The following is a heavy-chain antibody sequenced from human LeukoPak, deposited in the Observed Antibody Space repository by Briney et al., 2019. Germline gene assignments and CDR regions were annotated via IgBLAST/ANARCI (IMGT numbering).Heavy chain of an antibody. V-gene: IGHV3-23*01. CDR1: GFSLSSYA. CDR2: ISGSGGST. Sequence: GGSLRLSCAASGFSLSSYAMAWVRQAPGKGLEWVSTISGSGGSTHYADSVKGRFTISRDNSKNTLYLQMNSLRAEDTAVYYCAKDPYYYDSSGYGYGMDVWGQGTTVTVSS. CDR3: AKDPYYYDSSGYGYGMDV. J-gene: IGHJ6*02. D-gene: IGHD3-22*01.